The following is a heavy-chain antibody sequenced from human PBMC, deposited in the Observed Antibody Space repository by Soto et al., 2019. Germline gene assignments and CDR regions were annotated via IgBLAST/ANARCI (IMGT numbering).Heavy chain of an antibody. Sequence: GESLKISCPGSGYMFTNYWIGCVRPLPWKGLEWMVIIHGGASHPSYSPSFDGQVTISPDKSINTAYLQGSSLKASDTAMYYCARRVTSSTGWDYWGQGTLVTVSS. CDR3: ARRVTSSTGWDY. J-gene: IGHJ4*02. D-gene: IGHD6-19*01. CDR2: IHGGASHP. CDR1: GYMFTNYW. V-gene: IGHV5-51*01.